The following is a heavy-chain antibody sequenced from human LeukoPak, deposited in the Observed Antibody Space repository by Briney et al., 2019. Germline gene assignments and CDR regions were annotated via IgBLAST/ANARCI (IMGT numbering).Heavy chain of an antibody. CDR3: ASSSGIAVAGHFDY. Sequence: SETLSLTCTVSGGSISSGSYYWRWIRRPAGKGLEWIGRIYTSGSTNYNPSLKSRVTISVDTSKNQFSLKLSSVTAADTAVYYCASSSGIAVAGHFDYWGQGTLVTVSS. CDR2: IYTSGST. V-gene: IGHV4-61*02. J-gene: IGHJ4*02. D-gene: IGHD6-19*01. CDR1: GGSISSGSYY.